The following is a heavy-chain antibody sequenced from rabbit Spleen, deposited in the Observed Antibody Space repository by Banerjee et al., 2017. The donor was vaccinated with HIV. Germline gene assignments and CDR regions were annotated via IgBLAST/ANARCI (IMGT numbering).Heavy chain of an antibody. CDR1: GFSFSSRYY. CDR3: ARDGYSSGWNCYL. D-gene: IGHD4-1*01. J-gene: IGHJ6*01. V-gene: IGHV1S40*01. Sequence: QSLEESGVDLVKPGASLTLTCTASGFSFSSRYYMCWVRQAPGKGLEWAACIDAGSSGDTYYASWAKGRCTISKTAATTVTLQMTSLTAADTDTYFCARDGYSSGWNCYLWGQGTLVTVS. CDR2: IDAGSSGDT.